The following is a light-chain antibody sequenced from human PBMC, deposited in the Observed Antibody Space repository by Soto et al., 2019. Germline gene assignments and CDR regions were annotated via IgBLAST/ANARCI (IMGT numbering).Light chain of an antibody. CDR2: DVS. CDR3: SSFTDTGTVM. Sequence: QSVLTQPASVSGSPGQSFTIPCTGSSSDVGAYHSVSWYQQHPGQATKLIIFDVSNRPSGVSNRFSGSKSGNTASLTISGLQAEDEADYYCSSFTDTGTVMFGGGTQLTVL. V-gene: IGLV2-14*03. J-gene: IGLJ3*02. CDR1: SSDVGAYHS.